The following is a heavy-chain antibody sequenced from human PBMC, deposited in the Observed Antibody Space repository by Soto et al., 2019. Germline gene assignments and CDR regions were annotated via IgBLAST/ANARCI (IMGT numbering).Heavy chain of an antibody. CDR3: ARDFSISTSCMRPVCYYYYGMDV. CDR2: FHSSGAT. V-gene: IGHV4-30-4*01. J-gene: IGHJ6*02. Sequence: SETLSLTCTVSGGSISSADYYWSWIRQPPGKGLEWIGYFHSSGATYKDPSLKSRVTISVDTSKNQISLKLDSVTAADTAVYYCARDFSISTSCMRPVCYYYYGMDVWGQGTTVTVSS. D-gene: IGHD2-2*01. CDR1: GGSISSADYY.